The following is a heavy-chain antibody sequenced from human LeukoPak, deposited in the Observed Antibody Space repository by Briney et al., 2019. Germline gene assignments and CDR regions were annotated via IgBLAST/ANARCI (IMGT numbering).Heavy chain of an antibody. D-gene: IGHD2-2*03. CDR2: IWFDGSNK. CDR3: AREHMDPNYLDY. V-gene: IGHV3-33*01. J-gene: IGHJ4*02. Sequence: PGRSLRLSCAASGFTFSSFGMHWVRQAPGKGLEWVALIWFDGSNKYYADSVKGRFTISRDNSKNTLYLQMNSLRAEDTAVYYCAREHMDPNYLDYWGQGTLVTVSS. CDR1: GFTFSSFG.